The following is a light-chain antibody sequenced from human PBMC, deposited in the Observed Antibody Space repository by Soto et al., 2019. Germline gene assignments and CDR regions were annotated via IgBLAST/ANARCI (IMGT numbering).Light chain of an antibody. Sequence: QSALTQPPSVSGSPGQSVAISCTGTSSDVGSYNRVSWYQQPPGAAPKLMIYEVSNRPSGVPDRFSGSKSGITASLTISGLQAEDEADYYCNSYTGSSTYVFGTGTKVTVL. J-gene: IGLJ1*01. CDR3: NSYTGSSTYV. V-gene: IGLV2-18*02. CDR1: SSDVGSYNR. CDR2: EVS.